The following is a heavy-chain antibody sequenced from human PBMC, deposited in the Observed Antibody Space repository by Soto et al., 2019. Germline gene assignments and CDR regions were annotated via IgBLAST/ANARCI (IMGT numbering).Heavy chain of an antibody. CDR2: ISVVGGST. Sequence: GGSLRLSCAAYGFTFITYAMSWVRQAPGKGLEWVAAISVVGGSTYYADSVKGRFTISRDNSKNTLYLQMNSLSAEDTAVYYCATFVRAGAGRDMDVWGQGTTVTVSS. D-gene: IGHD2-15*01. J-gene: IGHJ6*02. CDR3: ATFVRAGAGRDMDV. CDR1: GFTFITYA. V-gene: IGHV3-23*01.